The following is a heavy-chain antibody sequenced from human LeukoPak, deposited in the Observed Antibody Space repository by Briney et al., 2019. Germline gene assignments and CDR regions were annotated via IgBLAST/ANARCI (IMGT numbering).Heavy chain of an antibody. V-gene: IGHV1-18*01. J-gene: IGHJ4*02. CDR2: ISAYDGNT. Sequence: ASVKVSCKASGYTFSSFGITWVRQAPGQGLEWMGWISAYDGNTDYAQNLQGRVTMTTDTSTSTAYMELRSLRSDDTAVYYCARAVRGYSYAYLPYWGQGTLVTVSS. CDR1: GYTFSSFG. CDR3: ARAVRGYSYAYLPY. D-gene: IGHD5-18*01.